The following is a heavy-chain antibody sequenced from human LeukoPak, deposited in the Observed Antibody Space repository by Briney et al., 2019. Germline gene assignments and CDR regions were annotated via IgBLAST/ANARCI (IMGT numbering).Heavy chain of an antibody. D-gene: IGHD1-26*01. V-gene: IGHV3-11*01. CDR1: GFTFSDYY. J-gene: IGHJ4*02. Sequence: PGGSLRLSCAASGFTFSDYYMSWIRQAPGKGLEWVSYISSSGSTIYYADSVKGRFTISRDNAKNSPYLQMNSPRAEDTAVYYCARDLKWELRGFDYWGQGTLVTVSS. CDR2: ISSSGSTI. CDR3: ARDLKWELRGFDY.